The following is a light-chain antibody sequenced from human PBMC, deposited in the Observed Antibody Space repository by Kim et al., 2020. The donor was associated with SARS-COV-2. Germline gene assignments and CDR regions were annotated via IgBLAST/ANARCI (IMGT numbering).Light chain of an antibody. V-gene: IGLV3-21*04. J-gene: IGLJ3*02. CDR2: YDS. CDR3: QVRDSSSDHWV. Sequence: SYELTQPPSVSVAPGKTARITCGGNNIGSKSVHWYQQKPGQAPVLVIYYDSDRPSGIPERFSGSNSGYTATLTISRVEAGDEADYYCQVRDSSSDHWVFG. CDR1: NIGSKS.